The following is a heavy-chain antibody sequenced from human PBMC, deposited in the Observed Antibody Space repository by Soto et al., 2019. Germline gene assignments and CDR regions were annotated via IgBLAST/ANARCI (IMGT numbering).Heavy chain of an antibody. CDR1: GYSFTSYW. D-gene: IGHD2-2*01. J-gene: IGHJ6*02. CDR3: ASRPHCSSNSCYDKYGMDV. CDR2: IDPSDSYT. Sequence: GESLKISCKGSGYSFTSYWISWVRQMPGKGLEWMGRIDPSDSYTNYSPSFQGHVTISADKSISTAYLQWSSLKASDTAVYYCASRPHCSSNSCYDKYGMDVWGQGTTVTVSS. V-gene: IGHV5-10-1*01.